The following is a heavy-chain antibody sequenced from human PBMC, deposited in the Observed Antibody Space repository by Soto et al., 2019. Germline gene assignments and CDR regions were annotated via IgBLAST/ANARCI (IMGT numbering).Heavy chain of an antibody. V-gene: IGHV1-8*01. CDR3: ARGAYYDSSGYYYFHAFDI. J-gene: IGHJ3*02. CDR1: GYTFTSYD. Sequence: RASVKVSFKASGYTFTSYDINWVRQATGQGLEWMGWMNPNSGNTGYAQKFQGRVTMTRNTSISTAYMELSSLRSEDTAVYYCARGAYYDSSGYYYFHAFDIWGQGTLVTVSS. CDR2: MNPNSGNT. D-gene: IGHD3-22*01.